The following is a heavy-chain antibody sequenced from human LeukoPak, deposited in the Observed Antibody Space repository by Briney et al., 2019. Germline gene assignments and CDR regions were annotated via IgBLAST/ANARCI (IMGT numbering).Heavy chain of an antibody. CDR2: ISTSGSYT. V-gene: IGHV3-11*05. Sequence: PGGSLRLSCAASGFXFSDHYISWIRQAPGKGLEWVSYISTSGSYTNYADSVKGRFTISRDNAKHSLYLQMNSLRADDTAMYYCAKEGYSGYYAFDIWGQGTMVTVSS. D-gene: IGHD5-12*01. CDR3: AKEGYSGYYAFDI. CDR1: GFXFSDHY. J-gene: IGHJ3*02.